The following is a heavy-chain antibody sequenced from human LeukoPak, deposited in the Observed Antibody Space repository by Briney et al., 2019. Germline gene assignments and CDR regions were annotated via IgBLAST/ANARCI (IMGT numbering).Heavy chain of an antibody. CDR1: GNYW. CDR2: INSDGSWT. CDR3: VSFYETY. V-gene: IGHV3-74*01. D-gene: IGHD2/OR15-2a*01. Sequence: GGSLRLSCTASGNYWMHWVRQAPGKGLVWVSHINSDGSWTSYADSVKGRFTISKDNAKNTVYLQMNSLRAEDTAVYYCVSFYETYWGRGTLVTVSS. J-gene: IGHJ4*02.